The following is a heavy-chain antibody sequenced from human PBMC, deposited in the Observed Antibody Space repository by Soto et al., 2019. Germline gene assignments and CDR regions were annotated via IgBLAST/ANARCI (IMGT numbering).Heavy chain of an antibody. V-gene: IGHV3-21*01. J-gene: IGHJ1*01. CDR3: ARGPIAARPYPEYCQH. Sequence: GGSLRLSCAASGFTFSSYSMNWVRQAPGKGLEWVSSISSSSSYIYYADSVKGRFTISRDNAKNSLYLQMNSLRAEDTAVYYCARGPIAARPYPEYCQHWGQGTRGTVSS. D-gene: IGHD6-6*01. CDR1: GFTFSSYS. CDR2: ISSSSSYI.